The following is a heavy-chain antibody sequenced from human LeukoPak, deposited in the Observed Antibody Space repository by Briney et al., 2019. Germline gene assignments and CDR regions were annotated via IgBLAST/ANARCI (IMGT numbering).Heavy chain of an antibody. V-gene: IGHV3-9*03. CDR1: GFTFDDYA. J-gene: IGHJ4*02. D-gene: IGHD3-22*01. Sequence: GGSLRLSCAASGFTFDDYAMHWVRQAPGKGLEWVSGISWNSGSIGYADSVKGRFTISRDNAKNSLYLQTNSLRAEDMALYYCAKDYDSSGYYSGYFDYWGQGTLVTVSS. CDR3: AKDYDSSGYYSGYFDY. CDR2: ISWNSGSI.